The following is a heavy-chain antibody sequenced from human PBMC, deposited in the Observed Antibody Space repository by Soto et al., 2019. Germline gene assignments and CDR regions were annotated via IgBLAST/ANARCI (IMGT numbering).Heavy chain of an antibody. V-gene: IGHV5-51*01. CDR2: IYPGDSDT. J-gene: IGHJ3*02. D-gene: IGHD3-22*01. Sequence: GASLKISGKGPGYSFTSYWFGWVRQMPGKGLEWMGIIYPGDSDTRYSPSFQGQVTISADKSISTAYLQWSSLKASDTAMYYCARQWYYDSSGYQEDIWGQGTMVTVSS. CDR3: ARQWYYDSSGYQEDI. CDR1: GYSFTSYW.